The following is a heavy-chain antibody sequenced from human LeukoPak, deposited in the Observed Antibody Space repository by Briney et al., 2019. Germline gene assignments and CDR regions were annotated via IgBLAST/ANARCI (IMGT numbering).Heavy chain of an antibody. V-gene: IGHV3-23*01. CDR1: GFTFSSYG. Sequence: PGGSLRVSCAASGFTFSSYGMTWVRQAPGKGLEWVSTISGSGAGTYYADSVKGRFTISRDNFKNTLYLQLNSLGAEDTAVYYCARVRSDNFDSSGYYMNWFDPWGQGTLVAVSS. CDR3: ARVRSDNFDSSGYYMNWFDP. J-gene: IGHJ5*02. D-gene: IGHD3-22*01. CDR2: ISGSGAGT.